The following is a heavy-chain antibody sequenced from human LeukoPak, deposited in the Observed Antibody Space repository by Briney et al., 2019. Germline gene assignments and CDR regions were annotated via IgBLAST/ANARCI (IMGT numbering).Heavy chain of an antibody. CDR1: GYTFTSYY. CDR2: IDPSGGST. CDR3: ARVGVVEARTLGY. Sequence: GASVKVSCKASGYTFTSYYMHWVRQAPGQGREWMGIIDPSGGSTSYAQKFQGRVTMTRDMSTSTVYMELSSLRSEDTAVYYCARVGVVEARTLGYWGQGTLVTVSS. J-gene: IGHJ4*02. V-gene: IGHV1-46*01. D-gene: IGHD3-22*01.